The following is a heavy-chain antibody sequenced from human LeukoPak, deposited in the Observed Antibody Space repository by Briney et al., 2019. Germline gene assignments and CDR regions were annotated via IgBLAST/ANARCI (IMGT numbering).Heavy chain of an antibody. V-gene: IGHV3-23*01. Sequence: GGSLTLSCVASGVTFSKYTMSWVRQPPGKGLEWVSDIYGGGSGSTFYAESVKGRFTISRDNSKNTLYLQMNSLRDEDTAIYYCAKDFTPDGIWDIDYWGRGTLITVSS. CDR2: IYGGGSGST. D-gene: IGHD1-14*01. CDR3: AKDFTPDGIWDIDY. J-gene: IGHJ4*02. CDR1: GVTFSKYT.